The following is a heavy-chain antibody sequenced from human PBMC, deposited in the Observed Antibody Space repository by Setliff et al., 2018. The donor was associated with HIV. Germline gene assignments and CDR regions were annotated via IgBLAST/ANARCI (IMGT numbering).Heavy chain of an antibody. CDR1: GFTFSSYG. J-gene: IGHJ6*03. CDR2: IWYDGSSK. D-gene: IGHD2-15*01. V-gene: IGHV3-33*01. Sequence: EGSLRLSCAASGFTFSSYGMHWVRQAPGKGLEWVAIIWYDGSSKYYADSVKGRFTISRDTSKDTLYLQMNSLRAEDTAVYYCARVVGVAPYYYMDVWGKGTTVTVSS. CDR3: ARVVGVAPYYYMDV.